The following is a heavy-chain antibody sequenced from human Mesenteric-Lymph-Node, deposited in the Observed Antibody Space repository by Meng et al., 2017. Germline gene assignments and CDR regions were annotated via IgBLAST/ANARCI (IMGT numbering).Heavy chain of an antibody. CDR2: MSPSTDNT. CDR1: GYPFTSYH. D-gene: IGHD6-13*01. Sequence: QVLLVQFGPEVKEPGATVNVTCKASGYPFTSYHINWVRQATGQGPEWMGWMSPSTDNTGYAEKFQGRVTMTRDTSISTAYMELSSLKSEDTAVYYCARGVAAGVDYWGQGTLVTVSS. CDR3: ARGVAAGVDY. J-gene: IGHJ4*02. V-gene: IGHV1-8*01.